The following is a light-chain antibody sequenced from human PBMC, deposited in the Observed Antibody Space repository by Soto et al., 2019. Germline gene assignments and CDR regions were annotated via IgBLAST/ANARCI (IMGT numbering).Light chain of an antibody. CDR1: QSVSSN. V-gene: IGKV3-15*01. Sequence: EIVMTQSPATLSVSPGERATLSCRASQSVSSNLAGYQQKPGQAPRLLIYGASTRATGIPARFSGSRSGTEFTLPISSLQSPDFAVYYCQQYNNCPPLTFGGGTKVEIK. CDR2: GAS. J-gene: IGKJ4*01. CDR3: QQYNNCPPLT.